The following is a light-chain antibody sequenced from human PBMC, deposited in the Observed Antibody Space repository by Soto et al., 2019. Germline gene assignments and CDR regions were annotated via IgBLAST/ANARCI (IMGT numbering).Light chain of an antibody. CDR2: KAS. J-gene: IGKJ1*01. Sequence: DIQMTQSPSTLSGSVGDRVTITCRASQTISSWLAWYQQKPGKAPKLLIYKASTLKSGVPSRFSGSGSVTEFTLTISSLQSDDFATYYCQHYNSYSEAFGHGTKVDIK. V-gene: IGKV1-5*03. CDR3: QHYNSYSEA. CDR1: QTISSW.